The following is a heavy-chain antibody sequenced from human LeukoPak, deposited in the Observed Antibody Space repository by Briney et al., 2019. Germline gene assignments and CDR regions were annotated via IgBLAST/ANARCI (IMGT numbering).Heavy chain of an antibody. V-gene: IGHV1-2*02. CDR3: ARDYGDYVSTYFDY. CDR1: GYTFTGYY. CDR2: INPNSGGP. D-gene: IGHD4-17*01. Sequence: ASVKVSCKASGYTFTGYYMHWVRQAPGQGLEWMGWINPNSGGPHYAQKFQGRVTMTRDTSISTAYMELSSLGSDDTAVYYCARDYGDYVSTYFDYWGQGTLVTVSS. J-gene: IGHJ4*02.